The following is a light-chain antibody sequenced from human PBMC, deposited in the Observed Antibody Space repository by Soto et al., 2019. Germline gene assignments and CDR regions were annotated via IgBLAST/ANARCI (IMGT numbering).Light chain of an antibody. V-gene: IGKV3-20*01. CDR1: QSVSSSY. CDR2: GGS. J-gene: IGKJ2*01. CDR3: QQYGSLPRT. Sequence: EIVLTQSPGTLSLSPGERATLSCRASQSVSSSYLGWYQRKPGQAPRLLIYGGSSRATGIPDRFSGSGSGTDFTLTISRLEPEDFAVYYCQQYGSLPRTFGQGTKLEIK.